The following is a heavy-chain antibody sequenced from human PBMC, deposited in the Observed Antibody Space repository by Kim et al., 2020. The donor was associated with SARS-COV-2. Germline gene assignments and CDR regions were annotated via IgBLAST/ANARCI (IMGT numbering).Heavy chain of an antibody. CDR3: ARDQGIVVVPAAIPSDY. V-gene: IGHV1-18*01. D-gene: IGHD2-2*02. CDR2: ISAYNGNT. Sequence: ASVKVSCKASGYTFTSYGISWVRQAPGQGLEWMGWISAYNGNTNYAQKLQGRVTMTTDTSTSTAYMELRSLRSDDTAVYYCARDQGIVVVPAAIPSDYWGQGTLVTVSS. CDR1: GYTFTSYG. J-gene: IGHJ4*02.